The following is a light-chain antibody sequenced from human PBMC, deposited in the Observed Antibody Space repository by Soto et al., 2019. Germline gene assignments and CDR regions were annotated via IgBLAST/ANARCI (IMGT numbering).Light chain of an antibody. Sequence: QTVETQSPSASASLGASVKLTCTLSSGHSSYAIAWHQQQPEKGPRYLMKLNSDGSHSKGDGIPDRFSGSSSGAERYLTISSLQSEDEADYYCQTWGTGIQMFGGGTKVTVL. CDR1: SGHSSYA. CDR2: LNSDGSH. CDR3: QTWGTGIQM. V-gene: IGLV4-69*01. J-gene: IGLJ3*02.